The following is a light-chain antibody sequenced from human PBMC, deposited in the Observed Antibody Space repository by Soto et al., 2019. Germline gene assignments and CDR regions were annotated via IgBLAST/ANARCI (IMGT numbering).Light chain of an antibody. CDR3: PHYVTCPIT. CDR1: QSVSSY. J-gene: IGKJ5*01. CDR2: GAS. V-gene: IGKV3-20*01. Sequence: EIVFTQSPGTLSLSPGERATLACRDIQSVSSYLAWYPQTPGQAPRLLIYGASSRETGTPERISCGGAGPECTLTISRLEPEDFEVYYCPHYVTCPITFGQGTRLEIK.